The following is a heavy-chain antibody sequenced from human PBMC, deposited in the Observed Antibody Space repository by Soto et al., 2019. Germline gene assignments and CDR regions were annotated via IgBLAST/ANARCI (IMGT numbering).Heavy chain of an antibody. J-gene: IGHJ6*02. CDR2: ISPYNDYT. D-gene: IGHD3-16*01. CDR1: GYTFIRYG. V-gene: IGHV1-18*01. Sequence: QVQLAQSANEVKKPGPSVRVSCKAAGYTFIRYGIAWVRQAPGQGLEWMGWISPYNDYTVYAQKFQGRVSMTADTSTRTVYMNLRGLKSDDTAVYYCARGGYYDNSWGKLSHYGLDVWGQGTSVSVSS. CDR3: ARGGYYDNSWGKLSHYGLDV.